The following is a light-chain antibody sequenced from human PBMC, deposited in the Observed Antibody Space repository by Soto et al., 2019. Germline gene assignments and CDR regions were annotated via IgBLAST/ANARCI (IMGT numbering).Light chain of an antibody. J-gene: IGKJ4*01. Sequence: EIVMAQYPATLSVSPGERATLSCRASQSVSSNLAWYQQKPGQAPRLLIYGASTRATDIPARFSGSGSGTEFTLTISSLQSEDFAVYYCQQYNSWPPLTFGGGTKVEI. CDR1: QSVSSN. CDR2: GAS. CDR3: QQYNSWPPLT. V-gene: IGKV3-15*01.